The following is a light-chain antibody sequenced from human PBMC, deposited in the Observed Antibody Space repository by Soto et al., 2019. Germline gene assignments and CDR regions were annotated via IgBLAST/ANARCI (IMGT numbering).Light chain of an antibody. J-gene: IGLJ2*01. CDR2: KVN. CDR1: SSDVGGYNY. V-gene: IGLV2-8*01. Sequence: QSALTQPPSASGSPGQSVTISCTGTSSDVGGYNYVSWYQQHPGEAPKLMIYKVNKRPSGVPDRFSGSKSGNTASLTVSGLQAEDEADYYCSSYGGDNKYVLFGGGTKVTVL. CDR3: SSYGGDNKYVL.